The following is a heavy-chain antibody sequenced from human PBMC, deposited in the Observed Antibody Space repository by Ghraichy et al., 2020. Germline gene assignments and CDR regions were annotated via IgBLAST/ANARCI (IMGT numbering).Heavy chain of an antibody. D-gene: IGHD5-12*01. Sequence: GGSLRLSCAASGFSFSSYWMSWVRQAPGKGLKWVGNIKQDGSETYYVDSVKGRFTISRDNAKNSLYLQMNSLRAEDTAVYYCANLPRSSGDYWGQGTLVIVSS. J-gene: IGHJ4*02. CDR2: IKQDGSET. CDR3: ANLPRSSGDY. V-gene: IGHV3-7*01. CDR1: GFSFSSYW.